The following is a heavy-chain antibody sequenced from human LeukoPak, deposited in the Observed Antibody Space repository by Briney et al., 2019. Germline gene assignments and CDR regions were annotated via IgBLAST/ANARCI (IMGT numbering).Heavy chain of an antibody. V-gene: IGHV3-23*01. CDR1: GFTVSSYA. CDR3: AKAPMVRGAVFDY. CDR2: ISGSGGST. D-gene: IGHD3-10*01. Sequence: GGSLRLSCAASGFTVSSYAMSWVRQAPGKGLEWVSAISGSGGSTYYADSVKGRFTISRDNSKNTLYLQMHSLRAEDTAVYYCAKAPMVRGAVFDYGGQGTLVTVSS. J-gene: IGHJ4*02.